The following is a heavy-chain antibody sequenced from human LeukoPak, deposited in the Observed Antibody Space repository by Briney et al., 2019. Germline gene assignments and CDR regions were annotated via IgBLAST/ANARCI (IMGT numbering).Heavy chain of an antibody. CDR1: GGTFSSYA. Sequence: SVKVSCKASGGTFSSYAISWVRQAPGQGLEWMGRIIPIFGTANYAQKFQGRVTITTDESTSTAYMELSGLRSEDTAVYYCAGEHYYYDSSGYLDYWGQGTLVTVSS. V-gene: IGHV1-69*05. D-gene: IGHD3-22*01. CDR3: AGEHYYYDSSGYLDY. CDR2: IIPIFGTA. J-gene: IGHJ4*02.